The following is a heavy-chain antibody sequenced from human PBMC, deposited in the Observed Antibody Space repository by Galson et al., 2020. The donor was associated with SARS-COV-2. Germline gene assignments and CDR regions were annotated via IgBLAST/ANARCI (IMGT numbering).Heavy chain of an antibody. V-gene: IGHV4-61*09. D-gene: IGHD3-10*01. CDR1: GASISSGNYY. CDR2: IFPSGTT. CDR3: ARPHYGSGSPWRHAFDI. Sequence: SETLSLTCTVSGASISSGNYYWNWIRQPAGKGLEWIAYIFPSGTTDYNPSLKSRVSISMDTSKNQFSLQLNSVTAADAAVYYCARPHYGSGSPWRHAFDIWGRGTMVTVSS. J-gene: IGHJ3*02.